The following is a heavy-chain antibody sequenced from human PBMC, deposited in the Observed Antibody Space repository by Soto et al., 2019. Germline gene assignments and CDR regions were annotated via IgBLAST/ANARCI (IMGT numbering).Heavy chain of an antibody. Sequence: PSETLSLTCTVSGGSISSYYWSWIRQPPGKGLEWIGYIYYSGSTNYNPSLKSRVTISVDTSKNQFSLKLSSVTAADTAVYYCARNTYYDFWSGYPSGSYWFDPWGQGTLVTVSS. J-gene: IGHJ5*02. CDR3: ARNTYYDFWSGYPSGSYWFDP. CDR1: GGSISSYY. D-gene: IGHD3-3*01. V-gene: IGHV4-59*01. CDR2: IYYSGST.